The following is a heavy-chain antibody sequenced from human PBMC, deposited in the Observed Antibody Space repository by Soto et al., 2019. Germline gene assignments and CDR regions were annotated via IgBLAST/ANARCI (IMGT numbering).Heavy chain of an antibody. CDR3: ARRYGYSFDY. CDR2: IFYSGST. CDR1: GGSINSYY. J-gene: IGHJ4*02. Sequence: QVQLQESGPGLVKPSETLSLTCTVSGGSINSYYWSWIRQPPGKGLEWIGFIFYSGSTNHNPSLKSRVTISVDTSKNQFSLKLSSVTAADTAVYYCARRYGYSFDYWGQGTLVTVSS. D-gene: IGHD4-4*01. V-gene: IGHV4-59*01.